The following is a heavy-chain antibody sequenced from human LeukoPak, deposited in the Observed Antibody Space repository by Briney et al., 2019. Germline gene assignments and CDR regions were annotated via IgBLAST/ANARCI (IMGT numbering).Heavy chain of an antibody. CDR3: ARLATSWYSSLDY. V-gene: IGHV3-23*01. D-gene: IGHD6-13*01. CDR2: ISGRSGST. J-gene: IGHJ4*02. CDR1: GFIFSHYA. Sequence: PGGSLRLSCGTSGFIFSHYAMNWVRQTPGKGLEWASDISGRSGSTYYADSVKGRFTISRDNSKNTLFLQMNSLRAEDTAIYYCARLATSWYSSLDYWGQGTLVTVSS.